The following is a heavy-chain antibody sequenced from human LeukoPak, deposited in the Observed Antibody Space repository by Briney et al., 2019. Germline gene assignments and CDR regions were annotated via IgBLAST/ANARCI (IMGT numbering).Heavy chain of an antibody. CDR2: IYYSGST. V-gene: IGHV4-39*01. Sequence: PSEALSHTCTVSGGSISSSSYYWGWIRQPPGKGLEWIGSIYYSGSTYYNPSLKSRVTISVDTSKNQFSLKLSSVTAADTAVYYCASRIAVAGTAFDYWGQGTLVTVSS. CDR3: ASRIAVAGTAFDY. D-gene: IGHD6-19*01. J-gene: IGHJ4*02. CDR1: GGSISSSSYY.